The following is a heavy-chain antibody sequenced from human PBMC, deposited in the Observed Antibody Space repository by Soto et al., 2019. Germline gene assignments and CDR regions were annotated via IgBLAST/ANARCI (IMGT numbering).Heavy chain of an antibody. CDR1: GYTFTSYG. D-gene: IGHD3-3*01. CDR2: ISAYNGNT. V-gene: IGHV1-18*01. J-gene: IGHJ4*02. Sequence: ASVKVSCKASGYTFTSYGISWVRQAPGQGLEWMGWISAYNGNTNYAQKLQGRVTMTTDTSTGKAYMELRSQRSDDTAVYYCARLERGTSLGGGYFDYWGQGTLVTVSS. CDR3: ARLERGTSLGGGYFDY.